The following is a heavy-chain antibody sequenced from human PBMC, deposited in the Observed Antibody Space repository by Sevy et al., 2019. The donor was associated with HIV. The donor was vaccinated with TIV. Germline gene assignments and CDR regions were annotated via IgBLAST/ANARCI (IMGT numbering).Heavy chain of an antibody. V-gene: IGHV4-39*01. D-gene: IGHD2-8*01. CDR2: IRHGGYT. Sequence: SETLSLTCIISGASISNTAYYWGWIRQSPGKGLEWIASIRHGGYTFYNPSLKSRVTISADTSKNQFSLKLTSVSAADTSIYYCVGPKLTYTNGWHYFDYWGQGTVVTVSS. CDR1: GASISNTAYY. CDR3: VGPKLTYTNGWHYFDY. J-gene: IGHJ4*02.